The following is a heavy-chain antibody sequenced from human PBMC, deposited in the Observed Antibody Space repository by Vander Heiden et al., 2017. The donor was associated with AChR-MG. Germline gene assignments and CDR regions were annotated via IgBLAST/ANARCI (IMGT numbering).Heavy chain of an antibody. J-gene: IGHJ4*02. D-gene: IGHD2-21*02. CDR3: ARERLGYCGGDCYRGDFDY. CDR2: SDTNGST. V-gene: IGHV4-4*07. Sequence: HVQLQQSGPVLVKPSEPLSLTCTVSGCSISSYYWSWIRQPAGKGLEWIGRSDTNGSTNYNPSLKSRGTMSGDTPKNQFSLKLSSVTAADTAVYYCARERLGYCGGDCYRGDFDYWGQGTLVTGSA. CDR1: GCSISSYY.